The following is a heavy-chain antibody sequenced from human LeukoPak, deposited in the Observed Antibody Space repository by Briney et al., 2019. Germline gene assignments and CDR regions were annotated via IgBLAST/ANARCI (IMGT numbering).Heavy chain of an antibody. V-gene: IGHV3-21*01. CDR2: ISSSSSYI. J-gene: IGHJ4*02. CDR3: ARLAVAGTFDY. D-gene: IGHD6-19*01. Sequence: GGSLRLSCAASGFTFSSYSMNWVRQAPGKGLEWVSSISSSSSYIYYADSVKGRFTISRGNAKNSLYLQMNSLRAEDTAVYYCARLAVAGTFDYWGQGTLVTVSS. CDR1: GFTFSSYS.